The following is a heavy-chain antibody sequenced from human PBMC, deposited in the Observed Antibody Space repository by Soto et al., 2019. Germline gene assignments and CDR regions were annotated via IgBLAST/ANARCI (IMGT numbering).Heavy chain of an antibody. Sequence: PSDTLSLTCTVSGGSISSYYWSWIRQPAGKGLEWIGRIYTTGSTNYNPSLKSRVTMSVDTSKNHFSLKLRSVTAADTAVYYCARVGMVGTVLGSWFDPWGQGALVTVSS. CDR1: GGSISSYY. J-gene: IGHJ5*02. CDR3: ARVGMVGTVLGSWFDP. D-gene: IGHD6-19*01. V-gene: IGHV4-4*07. CDR2: IYTTGST.